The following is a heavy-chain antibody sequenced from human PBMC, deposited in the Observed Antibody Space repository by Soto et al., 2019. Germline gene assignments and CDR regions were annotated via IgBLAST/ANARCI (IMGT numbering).Heavy chain of an antibody. J-gene: IGHJ5*02. Sequence: XVSLRLSRAASGFTFRSFTMNWVRQAPGKGLEWVSTISSNSAYIYYTDALRGRFTISRDNAKNSLHLQMNSLRAEDTAVYYCTRDASRDSSARGWFDPWGPGTLVTVSS. CDR1: GFTFRSFT. D-gene: IGHD6-13*01. CDR3: TRDASRDSSARGWFDP. V-gene: IGHV3-21*01. CDR2: ISSNSAYI.